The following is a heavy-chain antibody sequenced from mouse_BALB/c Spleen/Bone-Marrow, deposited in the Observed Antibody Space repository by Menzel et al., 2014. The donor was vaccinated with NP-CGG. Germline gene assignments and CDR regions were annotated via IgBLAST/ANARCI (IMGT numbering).Heavy chain of an antibody. Sequence: EVMLVESGGGLVQPGGSRKLSCAASGFTFSSFGMHWVRQAPEKGLEWVAYISSGSSTIYYADTVKGRFTISRDNPKNTLFLQMTSLRSEDTAMYYCARYYGNYSGYFDVWGAGTTVTVSS. D-gene: IGHD2-1*01. V-gene: IGHV5-17*02. J-gene: IGHJ1*01. CDR2: ISSGSSTI. CDR1: GFTFSSFG. CDR3: ARYYGNYSGYFDV.